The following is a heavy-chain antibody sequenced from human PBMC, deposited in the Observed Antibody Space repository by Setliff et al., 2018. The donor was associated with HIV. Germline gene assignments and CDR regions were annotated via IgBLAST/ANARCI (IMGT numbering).Heavy chain of an antibody. CDR2: IYHTGST. CDR3: ARHEGGAVAGTWYYFDY. J-gene: IGHJ4*01. V-gene: IGHV4-38-2*01. Sequence: SETLSLTCVVSGYSISSGNYWGWIRQPPGKGLEWIGNIYHTGSTNCNPSLKSRVTMSVDTSRNHFSPKLTSVTAADTALYYCARHEGGAVAGTWYYFDYWGHGTLVTVSS. D-gene: IGHD6-19*01. CDR1: GYSISSGNY.